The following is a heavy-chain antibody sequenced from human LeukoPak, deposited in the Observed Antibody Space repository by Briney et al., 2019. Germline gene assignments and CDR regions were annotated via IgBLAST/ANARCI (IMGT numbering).Heavy chain of an antibody. Sequence: SETLSLTCAVYGGSFSGYYWSWLRQPPGKGLEWIGEINHSGSTNYNPSLKSRVTISVDTSKNQFSLKLSSVTAADTAVYYCARADILTGYYPGDWFDHWGQGTLVTVSS. V-gene: IGHV4-34*01. J-gene: IGHJ5*02. CDR1: GGSFSGYY. D-gene: IGHD3-9*01. CDR3: ARADILTGYYPGDWFDH. CDR2: INHSGST.